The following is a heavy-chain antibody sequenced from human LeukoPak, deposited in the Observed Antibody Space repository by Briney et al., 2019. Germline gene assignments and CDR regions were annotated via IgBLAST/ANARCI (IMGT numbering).Heavy chain of an antibody. D-gene: IGHD1-26*01. Sequence: GESLKISCKGSGYSFTSYWIGWVRQMPGKGLEWMGIIYPGDSDTRYSPSFQGQVTISADKSISTAYLQWSSLKASDTAMCYCARQRIVGATTGFYYGMDVGGQGTTVTVSS. CDR1: GYSFTSYW. V-gene: IGHV5-51*01. CDR3: ARQRIVGATTGFYYGMDV. J-gene: IGHJ6*02. CDR2: IYPGDSDT.